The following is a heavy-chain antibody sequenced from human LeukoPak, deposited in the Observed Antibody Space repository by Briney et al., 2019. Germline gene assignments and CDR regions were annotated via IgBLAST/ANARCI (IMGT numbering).Heavy chain of an antibody. J-gene: IGHJ3*02. Sequence: SQSLSLTCTVAGGSISSYYWSWIRKPPGKGLEWIGYTYYSGSTTYNPSPKSRVTISVAPPKNQFPWKLSPWTAAAPAVISVARHGVYWRDAFDIWGQGTMVTVS. V-gene: IGHV4-59*08. CDR2: TYYSGST. CDR1: GGSISSYY. CDR3: ARHGVYWRDAFDI. D-gene: IGHD3-3*01.